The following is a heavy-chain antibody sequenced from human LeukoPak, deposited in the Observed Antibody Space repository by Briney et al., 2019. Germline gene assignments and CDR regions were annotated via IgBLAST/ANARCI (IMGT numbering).Heavy chain of an antibody. J-gene: IGHJ5*02. V-gene: IGHV3-7*01. CDR3: ARAGAAAGMMYNWFDP. CDR1: GFTFSSYW. CDR2: IKQDGSEK. Sequence: GGSLRLSCAASGFTFSSYWMSWVRQAPGKGLEWVANIKQDGSEKYYVDSVKGRFTISRDNAKNSLYLQMNSLRAEDTAVYYCARAGAAAGMMYNWFDPWGQGTLVTVSS. D-gene: IGHD6-13*01.